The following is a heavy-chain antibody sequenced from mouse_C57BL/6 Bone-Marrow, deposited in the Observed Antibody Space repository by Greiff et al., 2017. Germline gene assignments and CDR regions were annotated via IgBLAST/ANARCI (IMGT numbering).Heavy chain of an antibody. J-gene: IGHJ1*03. CDR1: GFNIKDDY. D-gene: IGHD1-1*01. CDR2: IDTETGDT. V-gene: IGHV14-4*01. Sequence: VQLKESGAELVRPGASVKLSCTASGFNIKDDYMPWVKQRPEQGLEWIGWIDTETGDTEYASKVPGKASITAATSSTTAYLQLSSLTSVYIAVYYCTTVYYYSSSSYWYCEVWGTGTTVTVSS. CDR3: TTVYYYSSSSYWYCEV.